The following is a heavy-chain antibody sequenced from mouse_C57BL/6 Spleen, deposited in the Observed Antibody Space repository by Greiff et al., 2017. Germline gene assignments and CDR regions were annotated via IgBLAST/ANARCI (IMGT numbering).Heavy chain of an antibody. Sequence: QVQLKESGPELVKPGASVKLSCKASGYTFTSYDINWVKQRPGQGLEWIGWIYPRDGSTKYNEKFKGKATLTVDTSSSTAYMELHSLTSEDSAVYFCARRAITTVVAPYWYVDVWGTGTTVTVSS. D-gene: IGHD1-1*01. CDR2: IYPRDGST. J-gene: IGHJ1*03. V-gene: IGHV1-85*01. CDR3: ARRAITTVVAPYWYVDV. CDR1: GYTFTSYD.